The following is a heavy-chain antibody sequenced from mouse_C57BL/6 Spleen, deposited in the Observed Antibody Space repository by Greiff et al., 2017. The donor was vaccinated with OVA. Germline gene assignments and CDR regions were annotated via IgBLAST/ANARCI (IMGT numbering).Heavy chain of an antibody. D-gene: IGHD1-1*01. CDR2: ISDGGSYT. CDR3: ARERGAIYYYGSPFDY. V-gene: IGHV5-4*01. Sequence: EVQLVESGGGLVKPGGSLKLSCAASGFTFSSYAMSWVRQTPEKRLEWVATISDGGSYTYYPDNVKGRFTISRDNAKNNLYLQMSHLKSEDTAMYYCARERGAIYYYGSPFDYWGQGTTLTVSS. J-gene: IGHJ2*01. CDR1: GFTFSSYA.